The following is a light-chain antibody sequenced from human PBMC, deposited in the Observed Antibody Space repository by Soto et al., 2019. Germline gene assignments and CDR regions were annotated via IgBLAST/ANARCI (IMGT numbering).Light chain of an antibody. Sequence: IVLTQSPGTLSLSPGERATLSCRASQSVSSSYLAWYQQKPGQAPRLLISGASSRATGIPDRFSGSGSGTDFTLTISRLEPEDFAVYYCQQYGSSPSITFGQGTRLEIK. CDR3: QQYGSSPSIT. CDR1: QSVSSSY. J-gene: IGKJ5*01. V-gene: IGKV3-20*01. CDR2: GAS.